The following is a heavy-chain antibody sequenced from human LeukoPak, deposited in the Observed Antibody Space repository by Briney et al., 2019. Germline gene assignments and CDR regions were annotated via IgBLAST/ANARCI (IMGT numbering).Heavy chain of an antibody. CDR2: FDPEDGET. D-gene: IGHD3-3*01. J-gene: IGHJ4*02. CDR1: GYTLTELS. V-gene: IGHV1-24*01. Sequence: ASVKVSCMVSGYTLTELSMHWVRQAPGKGLEWMGGFDPEDGETVYAQKFQGRVTMTEDTSTDTAYMELSSLRSEDTAVYYCATDRNMKTQGVVLYYWGQGTLVTVSS. CDR3: ATDRNMKTQGVVLYY.